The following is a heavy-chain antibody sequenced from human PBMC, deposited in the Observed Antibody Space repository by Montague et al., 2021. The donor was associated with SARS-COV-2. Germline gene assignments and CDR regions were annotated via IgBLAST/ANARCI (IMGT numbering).Heavy chain of an antibody. V-gene: IGHV3-30-3*01. CDR2: ISYDGSNK. CDR3: ARYGDESPADYYYYGMDV. D-gene: IGHD4-17*01. Sequence: SLRLSCAASGFTFSSYAMHWVRQAPGKGLEWVAVISYDGSNKYYADSVXGLFTISRDNSKNALYLQMNSLRAEDTAVYYCARYGDESPADYYYYGMDVWGQGTTVTVSS. J-gene: IGHJ6*02. CDR1: GFTFSSYA.